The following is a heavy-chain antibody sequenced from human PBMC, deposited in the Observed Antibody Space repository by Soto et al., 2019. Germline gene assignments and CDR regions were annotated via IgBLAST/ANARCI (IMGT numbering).Heavy chain of an antibody. V-gene: IGHV1-69*12. CDR2: IIPIFGTA. D-gene: IGHD2-2*01. CDR1: GGTFSSYA. Sequence: QVQLVQAGAEVKKPGSSVKVSCKASGGTFSSYAISWVRQAPGQGLEWMGGIIPIFGTANYAQKFQGRVTITADESTSTAYRELSSLRSEDTAVYYCARHVPAAGYYYGMDVWGQGTTVTVSS. J-gene: IGHJ6*02. CDR3: ARHVPAAGYYYGMDV.